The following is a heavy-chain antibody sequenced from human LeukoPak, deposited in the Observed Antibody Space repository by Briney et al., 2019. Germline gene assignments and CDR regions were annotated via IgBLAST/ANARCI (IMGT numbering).Heavy chain of an antibody. CDR3: TRDHLAADGSDAFDI. J-gene: IGHJ3*02. CDR1: VYIFTRTG. V-gene: IGHV1-18*04. D-gene: IGHD6-13*01. Sequence: ASVKVSCKASVYIFTRTGINWVRQAPGQGREWMGWISPYNDNTKYAQKFQGRVTMTTDTSTTTAYMDLRSLRSDDTAVYSCTRDHLAADGSDAFDIWGQGTMVTVSS. CDR2: ISPYNDNT.